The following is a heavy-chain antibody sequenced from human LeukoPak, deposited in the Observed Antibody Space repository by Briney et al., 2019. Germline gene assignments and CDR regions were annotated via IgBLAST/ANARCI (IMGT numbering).Heavy chain of an antibody. V-gene: IGHV3-48*03. CDR1: GFTFTSNE. D-gene: IGHD5-24*01. CDR2: ISSSGGSI. Sequence: PGGSLRLSCAASGFTFTSNEMNWVRQAPGKGLEWVSYISSSGGSIYYADSVKGRFTISRDNAKNSLYLQMNSLRAEDTAVYYCARDSRSEIGWWGQGSLVTVSS. CDR3: ARDSRSEIGW. J-gene: IGHJ4*02.